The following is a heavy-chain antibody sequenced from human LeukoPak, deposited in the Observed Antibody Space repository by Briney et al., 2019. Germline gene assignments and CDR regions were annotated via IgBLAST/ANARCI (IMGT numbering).Heavy chain of an antibody. Sequence: PGGSLRLSCAASGFTFSSYEMNWVRQAPGKGLEWVSYISGSGRTICYADSVKGRFTISRDNAKNSLYLQMNSLRAEDTAVYYCAGDLNYYYNSGVWGRGALVTVSS. V-gene: IGHV3-48*03. CDR1: GFTFSSYE. CDR2: ISGSGRTI. CDR3: AGDLNYYYNSGV. J-gene: IGHJ4*02. D-gene: IGHD3-22*01.